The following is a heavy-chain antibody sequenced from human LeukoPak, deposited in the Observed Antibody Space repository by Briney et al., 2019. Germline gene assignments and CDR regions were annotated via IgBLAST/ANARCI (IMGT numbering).Heavy chain of an antibody. J-gene: IGHJ3*02. D-gene: IGHD3-22*01. CDR3: ARTYYDSSVIRRAFDI. V-gene: IGHV4-34*01. Sequence: SETLSLTCAVYGGSFSGYYWSWLRQPPGKGLEWIGEINHSGSTNYNPSLKSRVTISVDTSKNQFSLKLSSVTAADTAVYYCARTYYDSSVIRRAFDIWGQGTMVTVSS. CDR1: GGSFSGYY. CDR2: INHSGST.